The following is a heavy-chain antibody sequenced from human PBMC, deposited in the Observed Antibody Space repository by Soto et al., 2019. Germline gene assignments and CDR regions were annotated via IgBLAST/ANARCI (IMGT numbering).Heavy chain of an antibody. D-gene: IGHD3-10*01. CDR2: IYSGDDT. V-gene: IGHV3-53*04. J-gene: IGHJ4*02. CDR3: ARGMVRGVSAFDY. Sequence: PGGSLRLSCAASGFIVSSNYMSWVRQAPGKGLEWVSVIYSGDDTYYADSVKGRFTISRHNSKNTLYLQMNSLRAEGTAVYYCARGMVRGVSAFDYWGQGTLVTVSS. CDR1: GFIVSSNY.